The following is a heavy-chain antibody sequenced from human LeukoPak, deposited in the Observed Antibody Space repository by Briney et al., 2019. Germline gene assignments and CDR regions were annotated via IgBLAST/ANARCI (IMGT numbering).Heavy chain of an antibody. J-gene: IGHJ4*02. CDR2: INPNSGGT. V-gene: IGHV1-2*02. Sequence: ASVKVSCKASGYTFTGSYMHRVRQAPGQGLEWMGWINPNSGGTNYAQKFQGRVTMTRDTSITTAYMELSRLTSDDTAVYYCARDLASVAVTTSDYWGQGTLVTVSS. CDR3: ARDLASVAVTTSDY. CDR1: GYTFTGSY. D-gene: IGHD4-17*01.